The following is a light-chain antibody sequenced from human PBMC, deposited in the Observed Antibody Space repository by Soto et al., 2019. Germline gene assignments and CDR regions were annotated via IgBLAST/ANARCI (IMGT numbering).Light chain of an antibody. CDR1: TSNIGSNN. V-gene: IGLV1-44*01. J-gene: IGLJ1*01. Sequence: QSVLTQPPSASGTPGQRITISCSGITSNIGSNNVDWYQQLPGTAPKLLLYNSNQRPSGVPDRFSGSQSGTSAPLGISVLESEEEAYYCCASWEGRWNPYVFGTGTKVTVL. CDR3: ASWEGRWNPYV. CDR2: NSN.